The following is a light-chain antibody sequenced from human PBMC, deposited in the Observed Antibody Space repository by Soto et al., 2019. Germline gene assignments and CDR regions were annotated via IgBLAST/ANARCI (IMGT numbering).Light chain of an antibody. Sequence: QSVLTQPPSPSGTPGRRVTIPCSGSRSNIGSNTVNWYQQLPGTAPKLLIYSNNQRPSGVPDRFSGSKSGASASLAISGLQSEDEADYYCAAWDDSLNGLFGGGTKVTLL. CDR2: SNN. V-gene: IGLV1-44*01. CDR3: AAWDDSLNGL. J-gene: IGLJ2*01. CDR1: RSNIGSNT.